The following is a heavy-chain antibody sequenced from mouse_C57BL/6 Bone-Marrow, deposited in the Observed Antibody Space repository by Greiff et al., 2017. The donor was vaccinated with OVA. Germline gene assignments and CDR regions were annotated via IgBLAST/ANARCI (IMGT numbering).Heavy chain of an antibody. CDR1: GYTFTSYG. V-gene: IGHV1-81*01. D-gene: IGHD1-1*02. CDR3: AVEGYSGGSYGFSG. CDR2: IDPRSGNT. Sequence: QVQLQQSGAELARPGASVKLSCKASGYTFTSYGMRWVKQRPGQGLEWIGEIDPRSGNTYYNEKFKGKATLTADKSSSTAYMQLPSLTSEDSAVYFCAVEGYSGGSYGFSGWGKGTPVTVSA. J-gene: IGHJ3*01.